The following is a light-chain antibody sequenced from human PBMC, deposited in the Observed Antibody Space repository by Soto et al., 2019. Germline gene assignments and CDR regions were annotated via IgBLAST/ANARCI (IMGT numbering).Light chain of an antibody. J-gene: IGKJ1*01. V-gene: IGKV3-20*01. CDR2: GAS. CDR1: QSVGSN. Sequence: EIVMTQSPATLSVSPGERVTLSCRARQSVGSNLAWYQQKPGQAPRLLIYGASGRATGIPDRFGGSGSGTDFTLTISRLEPEDFAVYYCQHYGDSRTFGQGTKVDIK. CDR3: QHYGDSRT.